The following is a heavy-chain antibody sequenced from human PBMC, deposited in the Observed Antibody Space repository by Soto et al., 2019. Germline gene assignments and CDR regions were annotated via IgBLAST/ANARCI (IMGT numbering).Heavy chain of an antibody. J-gene: IGHJ5*02. CDR3: ARDLLNVVVPAAGEGAHSS. CDR2: IWYDGSNK. CDR1: GFPVSSYG. Sequence: PGGSLRLCCAASGFPVSSYGMHWVCQAPGKGLEWVAVIWYDGSNKYYADSVKGRFTISRDNSKNTLYLQMNSLRAEDTAVYYCARDLLNVVVPAAGEGAHSSWGQGTLVTVSS. V-gene: IGHV3-33*01. D-gene: IGHD2-2*01.